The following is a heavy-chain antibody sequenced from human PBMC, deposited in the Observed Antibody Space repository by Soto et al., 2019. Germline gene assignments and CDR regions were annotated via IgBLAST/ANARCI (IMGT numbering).Heavy chain of an antibody. V-gene: IGHV3-48*01. CDR1: GFIFSSYS. Sequence: EVQLVESGGGVVQPGGSLRLSCAASGFIFSSYSMNWVRQAPGKGLEWVIYISSSRNTIYYADYGKGRFTISRDNAKNSLYLPMNSLRAEDTAVSYSARFDHPPTQGFAPWRQRTLVTVPS. CDR3: ARFDHPPTQGFAP. J-gene: IGHJ5*02. CDR2: ISSSRNTI.